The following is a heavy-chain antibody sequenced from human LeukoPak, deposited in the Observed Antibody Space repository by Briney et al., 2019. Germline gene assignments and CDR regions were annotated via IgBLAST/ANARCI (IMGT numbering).Heavy chain of an antibody. D-gene: IGHD3-10*01. CDR1: GFTFSSYG. V-gene: IGHV3-30*02. CDR3: AKDEVRGVVDY. CDR2: IRYDGSNK. Sequence: GGSLRLSCAASGFTFSSYGMHWVRQAPGKGLEWVAFIRYDGSNKYYADSVKGRFTISRDNSKNTLYLQMNSLRAEDTAVYYCAKDEVRGVVDYWGQGTLVTVSS. J-gene: IGHJ4*02.